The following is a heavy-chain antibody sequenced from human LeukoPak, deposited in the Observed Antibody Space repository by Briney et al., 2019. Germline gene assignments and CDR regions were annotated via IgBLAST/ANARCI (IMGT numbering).Heavy chain of an antibody. CDR2: IHPNSGGT. CDR3: ARDTGSDAFDI. Sequence: ASVKVSCKASGYTFTFYYMHWVRQAPGQGLEWMGWIHPNSGGTNYAQKFQGRVTMTSDTSISTAYMELSRVRSDDTAVYYCARDTGSDAFDIWGQGTMVTVSS. J-gene: IGHJ3*02. CDR1: GYTFTFYY. V-gene: IGHV1-2*02. D-gene: IGHD3-10*01.